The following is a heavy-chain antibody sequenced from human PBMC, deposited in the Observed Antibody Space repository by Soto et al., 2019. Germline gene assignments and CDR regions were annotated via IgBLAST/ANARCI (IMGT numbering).Heavy chain of an antibody. CDR2: ITSKRYGGTT. CDR3: TTDSVLHVYDSSEVWFDP. D-gene: IGHD3-22*01. V-gene: IGHV3-49*03. CDR1: GFIFGDYA. J-gene: IGHJ5*02. Sequence: GGSLRLSCTPSGFIFGDYAIIWFRQAPGKGLEWVGFITSKRYGGTTEYAASVKGRFTISRDDSKNTLYLQMNSLKTEGTAVYYCTTDSVLHVYDSSEVWFDPWGQGTLVTVSS.